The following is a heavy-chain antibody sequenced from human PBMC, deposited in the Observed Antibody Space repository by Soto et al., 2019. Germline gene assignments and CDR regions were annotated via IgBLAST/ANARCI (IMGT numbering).Heavy chain of an antibody. CDR2: IYYSGST. V-gene: IGHV4-59*01. CDR1: GGSISSDY. Sequence: GTLSLTCTVPGGSISSDYWSWIRQPPGKGLEWIGYIYYSGSTNYNPSLKSRVTISVDTSKNQFSLKLSSVTAADTAVYYCARGHSSCWIDAFDIWGQGTMVTVSS. J-gene: IGHJ3*02. D-gene: IGHD6-19*01. CDR3: ARGHSSCWIDAFDI.